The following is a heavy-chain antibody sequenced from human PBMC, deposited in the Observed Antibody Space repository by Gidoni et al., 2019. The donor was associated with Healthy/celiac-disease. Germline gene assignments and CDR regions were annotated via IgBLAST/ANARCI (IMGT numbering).Heavy chain of an antibody. V-gene: IGHV4-31*03. CDR2: IYYSGST. D-gene: IGHD3-22*01. CDR1: AGSISSVGYY. CDR3: ARERHYDSSGPSPFDY. Sequence: QVHLQESGPGLVKPSQTLSLPSTFSAGSISSVGYYWSWIRQHPGKGRAWIGYIYYSGSTYYNPSLKSRVTISGDTSKNQCSLKLSSVTAADTAVYYCARERHYDSSGPSPFDYWGQGTLVTVSS. J-gene: IGHJ4*02.